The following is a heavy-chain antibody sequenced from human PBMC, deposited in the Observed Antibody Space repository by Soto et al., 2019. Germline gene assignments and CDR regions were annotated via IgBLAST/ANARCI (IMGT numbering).Heavy chain of an antibody. J-gene: IGHJ2*01. CDR1: GFTFSSYV. V-gene: IGHV3-30*18. Sequence: QVQLVESGGGVVQPGRSLRLACVASGFTFSSYVMHWVRQAPGKGLEWVGLISYDGRKKEYADSVKGRFTISRDNFKTALYLQMNSLRPEDTAVYYCAKAPDYVNYHWYFDLWGRGTLFTVSS. CDR3: AKAPDYVNYHWYFDL. D-gene: IGHD4-17*01. CDR2: ISYDGRKK.